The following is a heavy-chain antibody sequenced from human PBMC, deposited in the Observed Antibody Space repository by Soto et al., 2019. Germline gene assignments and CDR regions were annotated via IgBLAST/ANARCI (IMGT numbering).Heavy chain of an antibody. CDR1: GGTFSSYA. CDR2: IIPIFGTA. V-gene: IGHV1-69*01. D-gene: IGHD3-22*01. J-gene: IGHJ5*02. Sequence: QVQLVQSGAEVKKPGSSVKVSCKASGGTFSSYAISWVRQAPGQGLEWMGGIIPIFGTANYAQKFQGRVTSTADESTSTAYMELSSLRSEDTAVYYCARNPLGVVVITVGWFDPWGQGTLVTVSS. CDR3: ARNPLGVVVITVGWFDP.